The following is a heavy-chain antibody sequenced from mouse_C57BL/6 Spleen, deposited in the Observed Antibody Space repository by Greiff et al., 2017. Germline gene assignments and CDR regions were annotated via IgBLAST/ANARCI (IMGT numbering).Heavy chain of an antibody. CDR2: FHPYNDDT. J-gene: IGHJ1*03. D-gene: IGHD2-2*01. CDR3: ERYYYGYDEGYFDV. V-gene: IGHV1-47*01. Sequence: QVQLKESGAELVKPGASVKMSCKASGYTFTTYPIEWMKQNHGKSLEWIGNFHPYNDDTKYNEKFKGKATLTVEKSSSTVYLELSRLTSDDSAVYYCERYYYGYDEGYFDVWGRGTTVTVSS. CDR1: GYTFTTYP.